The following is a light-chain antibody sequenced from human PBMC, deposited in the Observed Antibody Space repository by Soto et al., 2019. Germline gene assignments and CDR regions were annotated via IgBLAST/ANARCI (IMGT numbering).Light chain of an antibody. Sequence: EIVMTQSPATLSVSPGGRATLSCRASQSVSSYLAWYQQRPGQPPRLLIYGASTRATGIPDRFSGSGSGTDFTLTISRLEPEDFAVYYCQQYGGSPLYTFGQGTKLGIK. J-gene: IGKJ2*01. V-gene: IGKV3-20*01. CDR3: QQYGGSPLYT. CDR1: QSVSSY. CDR2: GAS.